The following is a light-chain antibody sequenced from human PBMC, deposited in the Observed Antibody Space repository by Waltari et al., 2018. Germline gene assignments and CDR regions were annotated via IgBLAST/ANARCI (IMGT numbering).Light chain of an antibody. CDR3: QQSYSTPYT. V-gene: IGKV1-39*01. CDR1: QSISSY. J-gene: IGKJ2*01. CDR2: AAS. Sequence: EIQMTQSPSSLSASVGDRVTIPCRASQSISSYLNWYQQKPGKAPKLLIYAASSLQSGVPSRFSGSGSGTDFTLTISSLQPEDFATYYCQQSYSTPYTFGQGTKLEIK.